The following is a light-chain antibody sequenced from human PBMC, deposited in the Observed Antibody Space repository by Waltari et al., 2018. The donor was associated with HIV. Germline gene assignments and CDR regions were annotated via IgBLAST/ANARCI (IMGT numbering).Light chain of an antibody. CDR2: DVI. J-gene: IGLJ1*01. CDR1: SSYVGAYNY. Sequence: QSALTQPRSVSGSPGQSLTISCTGTSSYVGAYNYVSWYQHHPGKAPKLMIYDVIKRPSGVPDRFSGSKSGNTASLTISGLRAEDEADYYCCSYAGSYTYVFGTGTKVTVL. CDR3: CSYAGSYTYV. V-gene: IGLV2-11*01.